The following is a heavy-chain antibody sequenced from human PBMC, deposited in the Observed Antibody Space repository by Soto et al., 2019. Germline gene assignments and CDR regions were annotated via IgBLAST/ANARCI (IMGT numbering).Heavy chain of an antibody. CDR2: IIPIFGTA. Sequence: ASVKVSCKASGYTFTSYVISWVLQAPGQGLEWMGWIIPIFGTANYAQKFQGRVTITADESTSTAYMELSSLRSEDTAVYYCARSYYYDSSGSLDYWGRGTLVTVSS. J-gene: IGHJ4*02. V-gene: IGHV1-69*13. D-gene: IGHD3-22*01. CDR1: GYTFTSYV. CDR3: ARSYYYDSSGSLDY.